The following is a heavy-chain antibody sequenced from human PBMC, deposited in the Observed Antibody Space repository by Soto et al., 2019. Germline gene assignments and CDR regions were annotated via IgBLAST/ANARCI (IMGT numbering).Heavy chain of an antibody. J-gene: IGHJ5*02. D-gene: IGHD3-22*01. CDR2: IIPIFGTA. CDR3: ATSHYYDSSGYYGTDP. Sequence: SVKVSCKASGYTFTGYYMHWVRQAPGQGLEWMGGIIPIFGTANYAQKFQGRVTITADESTSTAYMELSSLRSEDTAVYYCATSHYYDSSGYYGTDPWGQGTLVTVSS. CDR1: GYTFTGYY. V-gene: IGHV1-69*13.